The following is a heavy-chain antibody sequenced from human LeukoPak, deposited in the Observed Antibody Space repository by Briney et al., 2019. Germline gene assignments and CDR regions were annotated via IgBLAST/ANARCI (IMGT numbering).Heavy chain of an antibody. CDR3: ARLYSGSYYDFDY. J-gene: IGHJ4*02. D-gene: IGHD1-26*01. Sequence: SETLSLTCTVSGGSISSYYWSWIRQPPGKGLEWIGYIYYSGSTNYNPSLKSRVTISVDTSKNQFSLKLSSVTAADTAVYYCARLYSGSYYDFDYWGQGTLVTVSS. CDR2: IYYSGST. CDR1: GGSISSYY. V-gene: IGHV4-59*01.